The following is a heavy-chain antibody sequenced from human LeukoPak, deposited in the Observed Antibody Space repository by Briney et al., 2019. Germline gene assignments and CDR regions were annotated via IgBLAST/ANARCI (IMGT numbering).Heavy chain of an antibody. CDR1: DGSINHHF. V-gene: IGHV4-4*07. D-gene: IGHD1-26*01. J-gene: IGHJ5*02. CDR3: ARLLIVESRFDP. CDR2: IYPSGST. Sequence: PSETLSLTCTVSDGSINHHFWSWIVQPAGKGLDYIGRIYPSGSTNYNPSLKSRVTMSVDTSKKQLSLKLTSVTAADTAVYYCARLLIVESRFDPWGQGTLVSVSS.